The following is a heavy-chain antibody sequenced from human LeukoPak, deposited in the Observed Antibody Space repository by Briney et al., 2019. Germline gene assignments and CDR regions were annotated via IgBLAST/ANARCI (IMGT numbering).Heavy chain of an antibody. CDR1: GGSISSSSYY. CDR3: ATLNDYYDSSGYPRFGP. CDR2: IYYSGST. Sequence: SETLSLTCTVSGGSISSSSYYWGWIRQPPGKGLEWIGSIYYSGSTYYNPSLKSRVTISVDTSRNQFPLKLSSVSAADTAVYYCATLNDYYDSSGYPRFGPWGQGTLVTVSS. D-gene: IGHD3-22*01. J-gene: IGHJ5*02. V-gene: IGHV4-39*01.